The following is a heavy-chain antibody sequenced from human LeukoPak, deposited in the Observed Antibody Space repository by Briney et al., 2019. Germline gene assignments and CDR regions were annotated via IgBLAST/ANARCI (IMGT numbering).Heavy chain of an antibody. D-gene: IGHD3-22*01. J-gene: IGHJ4*02. CDR2: IHYSGSN. Sequence: SETLTLTCTASGGTFSSYDRHWIRQPPGKGLEWIGYIHYSGSNNYNPSLNSRVTISVDTSKNQFSLKLSSVTAADTAVYYCARAVGYDQFDDWVQGALVTVCS. CDR1: GGTFSSYD. V-gene: IGHV4-59*01. CDR3: ARAVGYDQFDD.